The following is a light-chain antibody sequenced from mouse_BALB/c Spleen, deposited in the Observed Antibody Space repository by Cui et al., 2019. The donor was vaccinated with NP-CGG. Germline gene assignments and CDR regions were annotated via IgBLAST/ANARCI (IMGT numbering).Light chain of an antibody. CDR3: ALWYSSHWV. J-gene: IGLJ1*01. CDR2: GTN. V-gene: IGLV1*01. Sequence: QAVVTQESALTTSPGETVTLTCRPSTGAVTTSNYANWVQEKPDHLFTGLIGGTNNRAPGVPARFSGSLIGDKAALTITGAQTEDEAIYFCALWYSSHWVFGGGTKLTVL. CDR1: TGAVTTSNY.